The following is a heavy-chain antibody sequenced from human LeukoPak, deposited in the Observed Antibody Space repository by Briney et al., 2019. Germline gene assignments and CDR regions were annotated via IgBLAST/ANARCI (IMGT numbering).Heavy chain of an antibody. J-gene: IGHJ4*02. CDR2: IYYTGST. Sequence: SETLSLTCTVSGGSISSYYWNWIQQPPGKGLEWIGYIYYTGSTNYNPSLRSRVTISIDTPKNQFSLKLRSVTAADTAVYYCARRSYNSGWYLFDYWGQGALVTVSS. CDR1: GGSISSYY. D-gene: IGHD6-19*01. V-gene: IGHV4-59*08. CDR3: ARRSYNSGWYLFDY.